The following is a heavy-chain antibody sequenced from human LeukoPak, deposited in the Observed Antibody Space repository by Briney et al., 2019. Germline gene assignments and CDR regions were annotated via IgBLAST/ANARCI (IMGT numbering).Heavy chain of an antibody. V-gene: IGHV3-74*01. D-gene: IGHD6-19*01. CDR1: GFTFSSYW. CDR3: ARATQWLVSPFDY. CDR2: INSDGSST. J-gene: IGHJ4*02. Sequence: GSLRLSCAASGFTFSSYWMHWVRQVPGKGLVWVSRINSDGSSTSYADSVKGRFTISRDNAKNTLYLQMNSLRAEDTAVYYCARATQWLVSPFDYWGQGTLGTVSS.